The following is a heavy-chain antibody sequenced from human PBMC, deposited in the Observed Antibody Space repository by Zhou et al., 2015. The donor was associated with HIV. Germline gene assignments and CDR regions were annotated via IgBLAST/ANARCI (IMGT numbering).Heavy chain of an antibody. V-gene: IGHV1-69*01. Sequence: QVQLVQSGAEVKKPGSSVKVSCKASGGTFSSYAISWVRQAPGQGLEWMGGIIPIFGTANYAQKFQGRVTITADESTSTAYMELSSLRSEDTAVYYCARSPRDCSGGSCYPVVGYYGMDVWGQGTTGHRLL. CDR3: ARSPRDCSGGSCYPVVGYYGMDV. D-gene: IGHD2-15*01. J-gene: IGHJ6*02. CDR1: GGTFSSYA. CDR2: IIPIFGTA.